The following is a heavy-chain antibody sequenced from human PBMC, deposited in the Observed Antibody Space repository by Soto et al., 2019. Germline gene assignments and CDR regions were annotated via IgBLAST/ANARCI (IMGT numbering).Heavy chain of an antibody. V-gene: IGHV3-21*01. Sequence: GGSLRLSCAASGFTFSSYSMNWVRQAPGKGLEWVSSITTTSRYIYYGDSVKGRFTISRDNAKNTLYLQMNSLRAEDTAVYYCARAGQKRNGMDVWGQGTTVTVSS. CDR3: ARAGQKRNGMDV. D-gene: IGHD3-10*01. J-gene: IGHJ6*02. CDR1: GFTFSSYS. CDR2: ITTTSRYI.